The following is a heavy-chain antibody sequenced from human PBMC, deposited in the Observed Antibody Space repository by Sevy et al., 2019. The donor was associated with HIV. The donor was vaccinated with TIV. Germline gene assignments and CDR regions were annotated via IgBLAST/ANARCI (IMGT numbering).Heavy chain of an antibody. CDR3: AKQAYCGGDCYRANGMDV. D-gene: IGHD2-21*01. V-gene: IGHV3-30*02. CDR1: GFTFSSYG. Sequence: EGSLRLSCAASGFTFSSYGMHWVRQAPGKGLEWVAFIRYDGSNKYYADSVKGRFTISRDNSKNTLYLQMNSLRAEDTAVYYCAKQAYCGGDCYRANGMDVWGQGTTVTVSS. J-gene: IGHJ6*02. CDR2: IRYDGSNK.